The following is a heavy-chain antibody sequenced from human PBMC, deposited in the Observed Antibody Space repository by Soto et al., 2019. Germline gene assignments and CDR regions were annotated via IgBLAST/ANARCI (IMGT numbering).Heavy chain of an antibody. Sequence: GASVKVSCKASGYTFTSYYMHWVRQAPGQGLEWMGIINPSGGSTSYAQKFQGRVTMTRDTSTSTVYMELSSLRSEDTAVYYCATRPLYYYDSSAPDAFDIWGQGTMVTVSS. CDR2: INPSGGST. CDR1: GYTFTSYY. J-gene: IGHJ3*02. D-gene: IGHD3-22*01. CDR3: ATRPLYYYDSSAPDAFDI. V-gene: IGHV1-46*01.